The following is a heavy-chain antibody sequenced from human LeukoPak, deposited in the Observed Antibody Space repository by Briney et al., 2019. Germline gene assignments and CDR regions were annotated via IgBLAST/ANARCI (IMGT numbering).Heavy chain of an antibody. V-gene: IGHV4-59*01. CDR2: IYYSGST. CDR3: AREAGRTVVKSPQPREGYYYYMDV. Sequence: KPSETLSLTCTVSGSSISSYYWSWIRQPPGKGLEWFGYIYYSGSTNYNPSLKSRVTISVDTSKNQFSLKLSSVTAADTAVYYCAREAGRTVVKSPQPREGYYYYMDVWGKGTTVTVSS. J-gene: IGHJ6*03. CDR1: GSSISSYY. D-gene: IGHD4-23*01.